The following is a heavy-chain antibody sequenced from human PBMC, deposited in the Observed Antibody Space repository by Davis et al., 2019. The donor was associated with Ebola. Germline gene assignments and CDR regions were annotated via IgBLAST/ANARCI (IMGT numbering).Heavy chain of an antibody. V-gene: IGHV3-23*01. CDR2: ISGSGAST. CDR1: QFTFIDSP. D-gene: IGHD1-26*01. J-gene: IGHJ4*02. CDR3: AKYRRNSWTDFDY. Sequence: GGSLRLSCVASQFTFIDSPMNWVRQVPGKGPEWVSSISGSGASTYYADSVKGRFTVSRDNSRSTLYLELNRLRAEDTAVYYCAKYRRNSWTDFDYWGQGTLVTVSS.